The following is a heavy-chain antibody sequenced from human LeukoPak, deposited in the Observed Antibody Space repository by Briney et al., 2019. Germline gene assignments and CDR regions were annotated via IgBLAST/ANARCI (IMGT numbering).Heavy chain of an antibody. D-gene: IGHD2-2*02. V-gene: IGHV4-4*07. Sequence: PSETLSLTCTVSGGSISSYYWSWTRQPAGKGLEWIGRIYTSGSTNYNPSLKSRVTMSVDTSKNQFSLKLSSVTAADTAVYYYARARSVYCSSTSCHNYYYYYYYMDVWGKGTTVTVSS. J-gene: IGHJ6*03. CDR3: ARARSVYCSSTSCHNYYYYYYYMDV. CDR1: GGSISSYY. CDR2: IYTSGST.